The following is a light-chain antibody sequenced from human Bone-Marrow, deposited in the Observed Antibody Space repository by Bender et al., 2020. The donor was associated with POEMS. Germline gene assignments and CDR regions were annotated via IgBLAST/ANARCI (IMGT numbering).Light chain of an antibody. V-gene: IGLV2-23*02. CDR2: EVT. CDR1: SSDVGSHNL. J-gene: IGLJ2*01. Sequence: QSALTQPPSASGSPGQSVTISCTGTSSDVGSHNLVSWYQQHPDKAPKLMIFEVTKRPSGVSNRFSGSKSGNTASLTISGLQAEDEADYYCCSYARSNTLIFGGGTKLTVL. CDR3: CSYARSNTLI.